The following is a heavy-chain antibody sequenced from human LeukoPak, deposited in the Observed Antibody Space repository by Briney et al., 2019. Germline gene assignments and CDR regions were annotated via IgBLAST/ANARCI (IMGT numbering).Heavy chain of an antibody. Sequence: ASVTVSFTASGYTFTNYHINWVRQATGQGREWMGWMNPNNGESGYAQKFQGRVTITRDTSISTSYMELRSLRSDDTAVYFCARTTSFTASGYDYWGQGTLVTVSS. J-gene: IGHJ4*02. CDR1: GYTFTNYH. CDR3: ARTTSFTASGYDY. D-gene: IGHD6-25*01. CDR2: MNPNNGES. V-gene: IGHV1-8*03.